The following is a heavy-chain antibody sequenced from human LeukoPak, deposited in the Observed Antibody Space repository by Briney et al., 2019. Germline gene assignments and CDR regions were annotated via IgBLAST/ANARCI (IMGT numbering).Heavy chain of an antibody. CDR1: GGTFSSYA. CDR3: ARGQDWAAAGTGYYFDY. J-gene: IGHJ4*02. CDR2: IIPIFGTA. V-gene: IGHV1-69*05. Sequence: ASVKVSCKAFGGTFSSYAISWVRQAPGQGLEWMGRIIPIFGTANYAQKFQGRVTITTDESTSTAYMELSSLRSEDTAVYYCARGQDWAAAGTGYYFDYWGQGTLVTVSS. D-gene: IGHD6-13*01.